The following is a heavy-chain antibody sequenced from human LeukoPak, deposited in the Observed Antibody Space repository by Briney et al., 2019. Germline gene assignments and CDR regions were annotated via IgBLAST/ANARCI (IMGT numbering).Heavy chain of an antibody. V-gene: IGHV3-21*01. J-gene: IGHJ3*02. Sequence: GGSLRLSCAASGFTFSRYSMNWVRQAPGKGLEWVSSISISSNYIYYPDSLKGRFTISRDNAKNSLYLQINSLRAEDTAVYYCARGSRLGVVGRDAFDIWGQGTMVTVSS. CDR3: ARGSRLGVVGRDAFDI. D-gene: IGHD3-3*01. CDR2: ISISSNYI. CDR1: GFTFSRYS.